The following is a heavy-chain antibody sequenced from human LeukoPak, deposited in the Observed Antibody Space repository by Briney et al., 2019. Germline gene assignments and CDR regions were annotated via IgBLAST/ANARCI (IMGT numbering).Heavy chain of an antibody. CDR1: GYTFTSYG. Sequence: GASVKVSCKASGYTFTSYGISWVRQAPGQGLEWMGWISAYNGNTNYAQKLQGRVTMTTDTSTSTAYMELRSLRSDDTAVYYCAREIRYNWNDEGDYYYYGMDVWGQGTTVTVSS. V-gene: IGHV1-18*01. J-gene: IGHJ6*02. D-gene: IGHD1-1*01. CDR3: AREIRYNWNDEGDYYYYGMDV. CDR2: ISAYNGNT.